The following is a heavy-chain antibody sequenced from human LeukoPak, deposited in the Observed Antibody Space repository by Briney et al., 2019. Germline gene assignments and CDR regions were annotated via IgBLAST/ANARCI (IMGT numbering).Heavy chain of an antibody. CDR1: GGSFSRYY. CDR2: IDHRGDT. V-gene: IGHV4-34*01. D-gene: IGHD5-24*01. Sequence: SETLSLTCAVYGGSFSRYYWSWIRQSPGKGLEWIAEIDHRGDTNYNPSVKSRVTIPVDTSKNQFSLKVRSLSAADTAVYYCARGATISETGYFDFWGQGTLVTVSS. CDR3: ARGATISETGYFDF. J-gene: IGHJ4*03.